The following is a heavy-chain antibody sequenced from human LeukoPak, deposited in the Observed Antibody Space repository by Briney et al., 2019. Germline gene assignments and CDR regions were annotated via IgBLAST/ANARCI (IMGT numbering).Heavy chain of an antibody. J-gene: IGHJ4*02. CDR3: ARLSPRYYDSSGYYFWVPFDY. Sequence: PSETLSLTCTGSGGSISSYYWSWIRQPPGKGLELIGYIYYSGSTNYNPSLKSRVTISVDTSKNQFSLKLSSVTAADTAVYYCARLSPRYYDSSGYYFWVPFDYWGQGTLVTVSS. CDR1: GGSISSYY. V-gene: IGHV4-59*08. D-gene: IGHD3-22*01. CDR2: IYYSGST.